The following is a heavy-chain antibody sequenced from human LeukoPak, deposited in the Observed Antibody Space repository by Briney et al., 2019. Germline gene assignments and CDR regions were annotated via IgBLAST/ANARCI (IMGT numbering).Heavy chain of an antibody. Sequence: KASETLSLTCTVSGGSISSYYWSWIRQPPGKGLEWIGYIYYSGSTNYNPSLKSRVTISVDTSKNQFSLKLSSVTAADTAVYYCARGWVFDDSGGYYYDYWGQGTLVTVSS. CDR1: GGSISSYY. CDR3: ARGWVFDDSGGYYYDY. J-gene: IGHJ4*02. CDR2: IYYSGST. V-gene: IGHV4-59*01. D-gene: IGHD3-22*01.